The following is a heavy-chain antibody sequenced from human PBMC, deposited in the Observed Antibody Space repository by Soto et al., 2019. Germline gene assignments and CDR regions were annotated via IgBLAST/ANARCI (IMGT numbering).Heavy chain of an antibody. CDR3: ARSWAGDYAFDY. CDR2: IYYSGST. CDR1: GGSISSGGYY. Sequence: QVQLQESGPGLVKPSQTLSLTCTVSGGSISSGGYYWSWIRQHPGKGLEWIGYIYYSGSTYYNPSLKSRVTISVDTSKNQFPLKLSSVTAADTAVYYCARSWAGDYAFDYWGQGTLVTVSS. D-gene: IGHD4-17*01. J-gene: IGHJ4*02. V-gene: IGHV4-31*03.